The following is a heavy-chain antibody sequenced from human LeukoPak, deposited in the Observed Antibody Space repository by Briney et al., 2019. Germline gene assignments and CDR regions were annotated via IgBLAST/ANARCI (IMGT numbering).Heavy chain of an antibody. Sequence: GGSLRLSCAASGFTFSDYYMSWIRQAPGKGLEWVSAISGSGGSTYYADSVKGRFTISRDNSKNTLYLQMNSLRAEDTAVYYCAKDPGPYSSSWYHYWGQGTLVTVSS. CDR3: AKDPGPYSSSWYHY. V-gene: IGHV3-23*01. D-gene: IGHD6-13*01. CDR1: GFTFSDYY. CDR2: ISGSGGST. J-gene: IGHJ4*02.